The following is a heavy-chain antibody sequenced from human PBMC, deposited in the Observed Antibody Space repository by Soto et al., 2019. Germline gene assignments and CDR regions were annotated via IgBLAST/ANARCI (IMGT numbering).Heavy chain of an antibody. Sequence: PGGSLRLSCAASGFTFSIYGMHWVRQAPGKGLEWVALSTYDGSHEYYADPLKGRFTISRDDSKNTLYLQMNSLRPEDTAVYYCAKDKSSGYSVGARGMHVWGQGTTVTVSS. CDR1: GFTFSIYG. CDR2: STYDGSHE. V-gene: IGHV3-30*18. CDR3: AKDKSSGYSVGARGMHV. D-gene: IGHD5-18*01. J-gene: IGHJ6*02.